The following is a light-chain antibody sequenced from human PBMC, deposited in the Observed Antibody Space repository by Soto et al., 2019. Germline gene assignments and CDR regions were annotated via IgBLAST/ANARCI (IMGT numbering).Light chain of an antibody. Sequence: EIVMTQSPATLSVSPGESATLSCRASQSVSSNLAWYQQKPGQAPRLLIYGASTRATGIPARFSGSGSGTEFTLTISSLQSEDFAVYYCQQYNNWPWTFGQGTKV. CDR2: GAS. CDR1: QSVSSN. V-gene: IGKV3-15*01. CDR3: QQYNNWPWT. J-gene: IGKJ1*01.